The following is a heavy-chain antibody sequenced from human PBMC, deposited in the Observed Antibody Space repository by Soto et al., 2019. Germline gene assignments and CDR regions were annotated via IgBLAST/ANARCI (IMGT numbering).Heavy chain of an antibody. Sequence: QVQLVQSGAEVKKPGASVRVSCKTSGYTFINYGITWVRQAPGQGLEWMGWLSAYNGDTSSSEKLQERFTMTTVTSTNTVYMDLTSLTSDDTAVYYCARWSAIVGGAEALDVWGQGTMVIVSS. D-gene: IGHD1-26*01. CDR2: LSAYNGDT. J-gene: IGHJ3*01. V-gene: IGHV1-18*01. CDR1: GYTFINYG. CDR3: ARWSAIVGGAEALDV.